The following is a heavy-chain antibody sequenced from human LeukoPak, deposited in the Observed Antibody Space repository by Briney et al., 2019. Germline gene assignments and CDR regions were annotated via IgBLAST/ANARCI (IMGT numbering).Heavy chain of an antibody. J-gene: IGHJ4*02. Sequence: GGSLRLSCAASGFTFSSYWMSWVRQAPGKGLGWVANIKQDGSEKYYVDSVKGRFTISRDNAKNSLYLQMNSLRAEDTAVYYCAREDSSGCSDYWGQGTLVTVSS. CDR2: IKQDGSEK. CDR3: AREDSSGCSDY. CDR1: GFTFSSYW. D-gene: IGHD6-19*01. V-gene: IGHV3-7*01.